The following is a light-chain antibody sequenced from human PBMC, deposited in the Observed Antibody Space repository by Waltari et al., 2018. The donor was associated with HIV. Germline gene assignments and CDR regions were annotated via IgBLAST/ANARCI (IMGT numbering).Light chain of an antibody. V-gene: IGKV1-5*03. CDR2: RAS. CDR3: QQYYSDPYT. Sequence: DIQMTQSPSTLSASVGTRVTITCRASQTISSRLAGYQQKPGKAPRLLIYRASSLESGVPSTFSGSGSGTEFTLTISSLQPDDFATYYCQQYYSDPYTFGQGTKLEIK. CDR1: QTISSR. J-gene: IGKJ2*01.